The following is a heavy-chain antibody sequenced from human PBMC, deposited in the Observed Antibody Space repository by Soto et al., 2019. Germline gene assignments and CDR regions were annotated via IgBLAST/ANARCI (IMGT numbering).Heavy chain of an antibody. CDR2: ISGSGGST. J-gene: IGHJ4*02. CDR1: GFTFSSYA. V-gene: IGHV3-23*01. Sequence: GGSLRLSCAASGFTFSSYAMSWVRQAPGKGLEWVSAISGSGGSTYYADSVKGRFTISRDNSKNTLYLQMNSLRAEDTAVYYCATGRRPSSTSCYDYWGQGTLVTVSS. D-gene: IGHD2-2*01. CDR3: ATGRRPSSTSCYDY.